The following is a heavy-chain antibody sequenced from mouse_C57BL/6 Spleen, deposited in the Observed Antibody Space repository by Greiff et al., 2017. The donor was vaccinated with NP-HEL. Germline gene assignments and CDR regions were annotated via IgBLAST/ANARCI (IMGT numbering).Heavy chain of an antibody. Sequence: VQLQQSGPELVKPGASVKISCKASGYTFTDYYMNWVKQSHGKSLEWIGDINPNNGGTSYNQKFKGKATLTVDKSSSTAYMELRSLTSEDSAVYYCARESPHYYGSSYAMDYWGQGTSVTVSS. V-gene: IGHV1-26*01. D-gene: IGHD1-1*01. CDR1: GYTFTDYY. J-gene: IGHJ4*01. CDR2: INPNNGGT. CDR3: ARESPHYYGSSYAMDY.